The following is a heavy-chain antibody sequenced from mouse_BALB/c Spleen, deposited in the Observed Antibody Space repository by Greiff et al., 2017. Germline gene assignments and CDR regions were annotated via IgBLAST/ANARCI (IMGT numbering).Heavy chain of an antibody. CDR1: GFNITDYY. CDR2: IDPENGDT. Sequence: VQLQQSGAELVRSGASVKLSCTASGFNITDYYMHWVKQRPEQGLEWIRWIDPENGDTEYAPKFQGKATMTADTSSNTAYLQLSSLTSEDTAVYYCNRGYGYDRGFAYWGQGTLVTVSA. D-gene: IGHD2-2*01. CDR3: NRGYGYDRGFAY. V-gene: IGHV14-4*02. J-gene: IGHJ3*01.